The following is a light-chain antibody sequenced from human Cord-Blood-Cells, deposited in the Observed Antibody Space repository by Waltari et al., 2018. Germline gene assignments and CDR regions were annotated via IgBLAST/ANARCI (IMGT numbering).Light chain of an antibody. Sequence: QSALTQPPSVSGSPGQSVTISCTGPRRAVGRYNRVSWYKQPPGTAPKLMIYEVSNRPSGVPDRFSGSKSGNTASLTISGLQAEDEADYYCSSYTSSSTYVFGTGTKVTVL. CDR3: SSYTSSSTYV. J-gene: IGLJ1*01. CDR1: RRAVGRYNR. CDR2: EVS. V-gene: IGLV2-18*02.